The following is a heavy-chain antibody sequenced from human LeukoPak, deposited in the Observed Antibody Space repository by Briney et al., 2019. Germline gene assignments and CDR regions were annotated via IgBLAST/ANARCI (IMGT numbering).Heavy chain of an antibody. CDR3: ARRGQLPAD. Sequence: PSETLSLTCTVSGDSISSYYWSWIRQPPGKGLEWIGYIYYNGGTNYNPSLKSRVTISVDTSKNQCSLKLSSVTAADTAVYYCARRGQLPADWGQGTLVTVSS. V-gene: IGHV4-59*01. CDR2: IYYNGGT. CDR1: GDSISSYY. J-gene: IGHJ1*01. D-gene: IGHD2-2*01.